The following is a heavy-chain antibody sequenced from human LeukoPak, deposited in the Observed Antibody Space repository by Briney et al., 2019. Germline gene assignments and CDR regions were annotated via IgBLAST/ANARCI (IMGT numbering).Heavy chain of an antibody. CDR1: GFTFSSYA. CDR3: ASDYYDFWSGHDYFDY. Sequence: GGSLRLSCAASGFTFSSYAMSWVRQAPGKGLEWVSAISGSGGSTYYADSVKGRFTISRDNAKNSLYLQMNSLRAEDTAVYYCASDYYDFWSGHDYFDYRGQGTLVTVSS. CDR2: ISGSGGST. J-gene: IGHJ4*02. V-gene: IGHV3-23*01. D-gene: IGHD3-3*01.